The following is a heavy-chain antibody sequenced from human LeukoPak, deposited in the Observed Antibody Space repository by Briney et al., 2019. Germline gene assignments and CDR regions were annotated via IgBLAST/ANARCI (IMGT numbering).Heavy chain of an antibody. V-gene: IGHV3-33*01. Sequence: GRSLRLSCAASGFSFSSYGMHWVRQAPGKGLEWVAVISYDGSNKYYADSVKGRFTISRDNSNNTLYLQMNSLRADDTAVYYCARDSNSSGWPLDYWRQGTLVTVSS. CDR3: ARDSNSSGWPLDY. J-gene: IGHJ4*02. D-gene: IGHD6-19*01. CDR1: GFSFSSYG. CDR2: ISYDGSNK.